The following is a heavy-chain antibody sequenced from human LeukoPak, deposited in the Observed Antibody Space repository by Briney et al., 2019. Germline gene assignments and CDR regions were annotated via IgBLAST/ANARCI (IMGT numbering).Heavy chain of an antibody. J-gene: IGHJ4*02. D-gene: IGHD6-6*01. CDR1: GSSISDSY. Sequence: SEALSLTCSVSGSSISDSYWSWIRQPPGKQMEWIGFVSDRGGTTYNPSLRSRVNISLDTSQNQFSLKVTSVTAADTAVYYCATNALLVPSTFDSWGRGTLVTVSS. CDR2: VSDRGGT. CDR3: ATNALLVPSTFDS. V-gene: IGHV4-59*12.